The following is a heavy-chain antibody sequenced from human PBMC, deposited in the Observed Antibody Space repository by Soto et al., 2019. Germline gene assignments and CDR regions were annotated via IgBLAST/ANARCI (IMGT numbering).Heavy chain of an antibody. CDR3: VLDSGSDVFDI. CDR2: IVPMVGRT. V-gene: IGHV1-69*02. J-gene: IGHJ3*02. CDR1: GGSFSSYT. D-gene: IGHD3-10*01. Sequence: QVQLVQSGAEVKKTGSSVKVSCKASGGSFSSYTISWVRQAPGQGLEWMGRIVPMVGRTIYAQKFQGRVAISADKSTTTAYMDLSNLASEDTAMYYCVLDSGSDVFDIWGQGTLVTVSS.